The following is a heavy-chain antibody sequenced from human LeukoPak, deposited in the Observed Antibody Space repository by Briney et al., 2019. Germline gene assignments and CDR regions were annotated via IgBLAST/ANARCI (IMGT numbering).Heavy chain of an antibody. CDR1: GGSFSGYY. V-gene: IGHV4-34*01. D-gene: IGHD2-2*01. J-gene: IGHJ5*02. Sequence: SETLSLTCAVYGGSFSGYYWSWIRQPPGKGLEWIGEINHSGSTNYNPSHKSRVTISVDTSKNQFSLKLSSVTAADTAVYYCARARRVVPAAAPRWFDPWGQGTLVAVSS. CDR2: INHSGST. CDR3: ARARRVVPAAAPRWFDP.